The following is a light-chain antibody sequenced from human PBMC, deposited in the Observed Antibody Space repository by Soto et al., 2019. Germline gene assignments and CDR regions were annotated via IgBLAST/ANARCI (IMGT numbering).Light chain of an antibody. Sequence: EIVMTQSPATLSVSPGERATLSCRASQSLNTNLAWYQQKPGQAPRLLTYDASTRATGIPARFSGSGSGTEFTLTINTLQSEDFAVYYWQQYNNWWTFGQGTKVEIK. V-gene: IGKV3-15*01. CDR1: QSLNTN. J-gene: IGKJ1*01. CDR3: QQYNNWWT. CDR2: DAS.